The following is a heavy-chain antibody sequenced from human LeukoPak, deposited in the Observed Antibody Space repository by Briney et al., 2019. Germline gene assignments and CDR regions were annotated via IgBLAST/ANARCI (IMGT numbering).Heavy chain of an antibody. CDR3: ARAWGYYYYMDV. D-gene: IGHD3-16*01. CDR1: GGSISSSSYY. Sequence: PSETLSLTCTVSGGSISSSSYYWGWIRQPPGKGLEWIGSIYYSGSTYYNPSLKSRVTISVDTSKNQFPLKLSSVTAADTAVYYCARAWGYYYYMDVWGKGTTVTVSS. V-gene: IGHV4-39*06. J-gene: IGHJ6*03. CDR2: IYYSGST.